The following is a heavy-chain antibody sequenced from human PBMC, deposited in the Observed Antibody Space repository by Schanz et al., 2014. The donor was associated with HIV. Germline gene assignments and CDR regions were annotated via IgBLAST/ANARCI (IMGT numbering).Heavy chain of an antibody. J-gene: IGHJ4*02. V-gene: IGHV4-39*07. CDR1: GGSIISGDYY. Sequence: QVQLQESGPGLVKPSETLSLTCTVSGGSIISGDYYWTWIRQPPGKGLEWIGKINHSGNTNYNPSRKSRVTISVDTSKTQFSLKMSAVTAADTAVYYCARSYYYDGSPLPLDSWGQGTLVTVSS. D-gene: IGHD3-22*01. CDR3: ARSYYYDGSPLPLDS. CDR2: INHSGNT.